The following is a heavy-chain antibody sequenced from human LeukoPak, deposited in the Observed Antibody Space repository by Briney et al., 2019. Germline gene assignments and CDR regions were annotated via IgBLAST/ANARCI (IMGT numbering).Heavy chain of an antibody. Sequence: QPGGSLRLSCAASEFTFSSYTMSWVRQAPGKGLEWVSAISGSGGSTYYADSVKGRFTISRDNSKNTLYLQMNSLRAEDTAVYYCAIREGGWLQLEGDYWGQGTLVTVSS. CDR1: EFTFSSYT. D-gene: IGHD5-24*01. J-gene: IGHJ4*02. V-gene: IGHV3-23*01. CDR3: AIREGGWLQLEGDY. CDR2: ISGSGGST.